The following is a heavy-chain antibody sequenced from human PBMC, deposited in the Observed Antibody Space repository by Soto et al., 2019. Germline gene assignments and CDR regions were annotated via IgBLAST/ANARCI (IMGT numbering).Heavy chain of an antibody. D-gene: IGHD1-26*01. J-gene: IGHJ6*02. Sequence: GESLKISCKGSGYSFTSYWIGWVRQMPGKGLEWMGIIYPGDSDTRYSPSFQGQVTISADKSISTAYLQWSSLKASDTAMYYCASLSGSYYGDYYYYGMDVWGQGTTVTVSS. CDR3: ASLSGSYYGDYYYYGMDV. CDR1: GYSFTSYW. V-gene: IGHV5-51*01. CDR2: IYPGDSDT.